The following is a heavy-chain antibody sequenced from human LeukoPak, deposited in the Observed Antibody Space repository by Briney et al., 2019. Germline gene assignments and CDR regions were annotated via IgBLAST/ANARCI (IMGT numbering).Heavy chain of an antibody. D-gene: IGHD3-22*01. CDR3: ARDQGVYYDDSNSPYNAFDI. J-gene: IGHJ3*02. V-gene: IGHV1-2*02. CDR2: INPNGGGT. Sequence: ASVKVSCKTSGYTFTDYYIHWVRQVPGQGLEVMGWINPNGGGTKFAQKFQGRVTMTRDTSISTAYMELSSLRSDDTAVYYCARDQGVYYDDSNSPYNAFDIWGQGTMVTVSS. CDR1: GYTFTDYY.